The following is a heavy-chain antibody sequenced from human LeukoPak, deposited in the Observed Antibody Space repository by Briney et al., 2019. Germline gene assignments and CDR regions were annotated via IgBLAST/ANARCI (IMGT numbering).Heavy chain of an antibody. CDR3: AREAYYDFWSDKSSGSDY. D-gene: IGHD3-3*01. J-gene: IGHJ4*02. CDR2: IKQDGSEK. Sequence: GGSLRLSCAASGFTFSSYWMSWVRQAPGKGLEWVANIKQDGSEKYYVDSVKGRFTISRDNAKNSLYLQMNSLRAEDTAVYYCAREAYYDFWSDKSSGSDYWGQGTLVTVSS. CDR1: GFTFSSYW. V-gene: IGHV3-7*01.